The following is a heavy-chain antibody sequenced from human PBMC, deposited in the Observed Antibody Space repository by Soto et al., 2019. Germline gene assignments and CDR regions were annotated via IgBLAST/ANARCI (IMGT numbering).Heavy chain of an antibody. CDR3: ARHSRSWYYDSSGPLGDWFDP. CDR2: IYYSGST. J-gene: IGHJ5*02. V-gene: IGHV4-39*01. CDR1: GGSISSSSYY. Sequence: KASETLSLTCTVSGGSISSSSYYWGWIRQPPGKGLEWIGSIYYSGSTYYNPSLKSRVTISVDTSKNQFSLKLSSVTAADTAVYYCARHSRSWYYDSSGPLGDWFDPWGQGTLVTVSS. D-gene: IGHD3-22*01.